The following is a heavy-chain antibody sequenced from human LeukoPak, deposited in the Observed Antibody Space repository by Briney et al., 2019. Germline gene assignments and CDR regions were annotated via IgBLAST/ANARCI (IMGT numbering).Heavy chain of an antibody. V-gene: IGHV4-59*12. J-gene: IGHJ3*02. Sequence: SETLSLTCTVSGGSISSYYWSWIRQPPGKGLEWIGYIYYSGSTNYNPSLKSRVTISVDTSKNQFSLKLSSVTAADTAVYYCAREPARQNAFDIWGQGTMVTVSS. D-gene: IGHD1-14*01. CDR3: AREPARQNAFDI. CDR2: IYYSGST. CDR1: GGSISSYY.